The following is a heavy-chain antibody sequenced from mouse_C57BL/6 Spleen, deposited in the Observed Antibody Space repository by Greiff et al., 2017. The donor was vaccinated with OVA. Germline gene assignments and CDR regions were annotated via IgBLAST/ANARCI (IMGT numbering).Heavy chain of an antibody. D-gene: IGHD2-1*01. CDR3: ARHQIYYGNSGYAMDY. Sequence: VKLMESGPGLVAPSQSLSITCTVSGFSLTSYGVHWVRQPPGKGLEWLVVIWSDGSTTYNSALKSRLSISKDNAKSQVFLKMNSLQTDDTAMYYCARHQIYYGNSGYAMDYWGQGTSVTVSS. CDR1: GFSLTSYG. J-gene: IGHJ4*01. V-gene: IGHV2-6-1*01. CDR2: IWSDGST.